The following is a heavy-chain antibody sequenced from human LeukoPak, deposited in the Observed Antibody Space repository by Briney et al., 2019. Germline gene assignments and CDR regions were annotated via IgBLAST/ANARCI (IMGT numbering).Heavy chain of an antibody. Sequence: SETLSLTCTVSGGSISSGSYYWSWIRQPAGKGLEWIGRIYTSGSTNYNPSLKSRVTISVDTSKNQFSLKLSSVTAADTAVYYCARDPLMATIENAFDIWGKGTTVTVSS. D-gene: IGHD5-24*01. CDR1: GGSISSGSYY. V-gene: IGHV4-61*02. CDR3: ARDPLMATIENAFDI. J-gene: IGHJ3*02. CDR2: IYTSGST.